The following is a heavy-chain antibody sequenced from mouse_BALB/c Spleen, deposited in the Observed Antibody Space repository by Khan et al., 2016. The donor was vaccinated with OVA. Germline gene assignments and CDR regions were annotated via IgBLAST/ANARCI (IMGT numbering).Heavy chain of an antibody. Sequence: VQLQESGAELAKPGASVKMSCKASGYTFINYWILWVKQRPGQGLEWIGYINPSTGYTEYNQNFKDKATLTAAKSSSTAYLQLSSLTSQDYAVYYEARRGLRGDFDYWGQGTTLTVSS. CDR1: GYTFINYW. J-gene: IGHJ2*01. V-gene: IGHV1-7*01. CDR3: ARRGLRGDFDY. D-gene: IGHD1-1*01. CDR2: INPSTGYT.